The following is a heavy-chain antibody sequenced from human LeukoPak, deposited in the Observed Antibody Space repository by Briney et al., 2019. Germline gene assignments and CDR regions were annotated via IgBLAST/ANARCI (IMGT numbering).Heavy chain of an antibody. CDR3: ARSRGYSYGYFDY. D-gene: IGHD5-18*01. V-gene: IGHV3-30*14. J-gene: IGHJ4*02. CDR2: VSYDGDKE. Sequence: PGKSLRLSCAASGFTFNSYFMHWVRQAPGKGLEWLAIVSYDGDKEYYADSVKGRFTISRDNSKNTLYLQMNSLRAEDTAVYYCARSRGYSYGYFDYWGQGTLVTVSS. CDR1: GFTFNSYF.